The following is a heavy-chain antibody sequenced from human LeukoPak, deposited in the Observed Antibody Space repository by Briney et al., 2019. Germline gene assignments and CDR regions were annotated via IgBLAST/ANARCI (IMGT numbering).Heavy chain of an antibody. D-gene: IGHD6-19*01. CDR1: GYTFTAYY. CDR3: ARFAVHRRIAVAGQFGLDY. CDR2: INPSGGTT. J-gene: IGHJ4*02. Sequence: GASVKVSCKASGYTFTAYYMHWVRQAPGQGLEWMGIINPSGGTTNYAQKFQGRVTMTRDTSTSTVYMELSSLRSDDTAVYYCARFAVHRRIAVAGQFGLDYWGQGTLVTVSS. V-gene: IGHV1-46*01.